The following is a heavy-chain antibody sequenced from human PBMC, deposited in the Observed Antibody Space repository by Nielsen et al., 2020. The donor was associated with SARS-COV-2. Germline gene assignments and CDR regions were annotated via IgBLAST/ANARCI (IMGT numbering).Heavy chain of an antibody. D-gene: IGHD3/OR15-3a*01. CDR3: ARARATIFGLVMSYGMDV. J-gene: IGHJ6*02. V-gene: IGHV1-2*06. CDR1: GYTFTDYY. Sequence: ASVKVSCKASGYTFTDYYIHWVRQAPGQGLEWMGRINTYSGGTNYAQKFQGTVTMNRDASISTVYMELTSDDTAVYYCARARATIFGLVMSYGMDVWGQGTTVTVFS. CDR2: INTYSGGT.